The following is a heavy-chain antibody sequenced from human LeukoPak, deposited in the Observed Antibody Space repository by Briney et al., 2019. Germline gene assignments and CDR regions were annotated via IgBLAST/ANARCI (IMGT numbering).Heavy chain of an antibody. CDR3: ARDRTGYGNYYFDS. Sequence: SVKVSFKASGDTGRKYAIGWVRQAAGQGPEWMGGIISTYGASNSAQKFQGRVTLTTDESANTAYMELRSLRSQDTAVYYCARDRTGYGNYYFDSWGQGTPVTVSS. V-gene: IGHV1-69*05. CDR1: GDTGRKYA. D-gene: IGHD5-18*01. J-gene: IGHJ4*02. CDR2: IISTYGAS.